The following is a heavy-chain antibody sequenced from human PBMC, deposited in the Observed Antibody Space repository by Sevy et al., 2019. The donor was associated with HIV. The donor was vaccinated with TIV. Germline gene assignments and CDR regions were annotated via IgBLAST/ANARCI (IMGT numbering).Heavy chain of an antibody. CDR1: GYTLTELS. V-gene: IGHV1-24*01. CDR3: ATEAITMVRGVIITSPFDY. Sequence: ASVKVSCKVSGYTLTELSMHWVRQAPGKGLEWMGGFDPEDGETIYAQKFQGTVTMTEDTSTDTAYMELSSLRSEDTAVYYCATEAITMVRGVIITSPFDYWGQGTLVTVSS. D-gene: IGHD3-10*01. J-gene: IGHJ4*02. CDR2: FDPEDGET.